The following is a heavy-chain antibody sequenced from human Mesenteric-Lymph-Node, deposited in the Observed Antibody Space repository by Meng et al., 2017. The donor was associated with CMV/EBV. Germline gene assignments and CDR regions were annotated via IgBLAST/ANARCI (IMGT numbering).Heavy chain of an antibody. V-gene: IGHV1-2*06. CDR2: INPNSGVS. J-gene: IGHJ5*02. D-gene: IGHD2/OR15-2a*01. CDR3: ARDNVNPEGFDP. CDR1: GYTFTDFY. Sequence: QVHLLQSRAEVGKPGASVMVSCKASGYTFTDFYIHWVRQAPGQGLEWMGRINPNSGVSNSAQNFQGRVTMTRDTSISTAYMELGRLTSDDTAVYYCARDNVNPEGFDPWGQGTLVTVSS.